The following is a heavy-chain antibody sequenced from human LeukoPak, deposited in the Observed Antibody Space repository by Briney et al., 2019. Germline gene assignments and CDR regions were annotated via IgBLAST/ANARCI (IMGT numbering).Heavy chain of an antibody. CDR1: GFTFTNHA. CDR3: AKDFLRRSVTNYFDY. CDR2: ISGSGGST. D-gene: IGHD2-8*01. J-gene: IGHJ4*02. Sequence: GGSLRLSCAASGFTFTNHAMSWVRQAPGKGLEWVSAISGSGGSTYYADSVKGRFTISRDNSKSTLYLQMNSLRAEDTAVYYCAKDFLRRSVTNYFDYWGQGTLVTVSS. V-gene: IGHV3-23*01.